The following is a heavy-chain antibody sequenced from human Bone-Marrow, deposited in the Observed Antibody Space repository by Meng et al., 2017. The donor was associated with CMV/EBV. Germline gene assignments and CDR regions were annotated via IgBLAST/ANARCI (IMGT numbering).Heavy chain of an antibody. V-gene: IGHV1-2*02. CDR3: ARVEYSSSSGRNRNYYYYYGMDV. CDR2: INPNSGGT. Sequence: ASVKVSCKASGYTFTGYYMHWVRQAPGQGLEWMGWINPNSGGTNYAQKFQGRVTMTRNTSISTAYMELSSLRSEDTAVYYCARVEYSSSSGRNRNYYYYYGMDVWGQGTTVTVSS. CDR1: GYTFTGYY. J-gene: IGHJ6*02. D-gene: IGHD6-6*01.